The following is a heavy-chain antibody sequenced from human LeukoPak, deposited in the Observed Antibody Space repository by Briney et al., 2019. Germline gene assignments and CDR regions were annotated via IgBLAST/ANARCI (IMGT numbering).Heavy chain of an antibody. CDR3: AKAARSRLQLPDAFDT. J-gene: IGHJ3*02. V-gene: IGHV4-59*01. Sequence: SETLSLTCTVSGGSISSYYWSWIRQPPGKGLEWIGYLYYSGSINYNPSLKSRVTISVDTSKNQLSLMLRSVTAADTAIYYCAKAARSRLQLPDAFDTWGQGTMVTVSS. CDR1: GGSISSYY. CDR2: LYYSGSI. D-gene: IGHD5-24*01.